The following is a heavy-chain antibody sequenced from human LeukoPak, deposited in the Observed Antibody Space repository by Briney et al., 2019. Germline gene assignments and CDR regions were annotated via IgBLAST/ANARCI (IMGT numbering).Heavy chain of an antibody. J-gene: IGHJ4*02. CDR3: ARDLYYANYDSSGYYSTGHY. CDR1: GYTFTGYY. Sequence: ASVKVSCKASGYTFTGYYMHWVRRAPGQGLEWMGWINPNSGGTNYAQKFQGRVTMTRDTSISTAYMELSSLRSEDTAVYYCARDLYYANYDSSGYYSTGHYWGQGTLVTVSS. CDR2: INPNSGGT. V-gene: IGHV1-2*02. D-gene: IGHD3-22*01.